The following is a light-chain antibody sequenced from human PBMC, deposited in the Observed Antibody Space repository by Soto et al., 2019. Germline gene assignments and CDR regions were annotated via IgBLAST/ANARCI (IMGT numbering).Light chain of an antibody. CDR1: QSVDNN. CDR2: GAS. V-gene: IGKV3D-15*01. CDR3: QQYDTWPPT. Sequence: EILMTQSPGTLSVSTGEGATLSCRASQSVDNNLAWYQQKPSQAPSLLIYGASTRPTGIPDRFSGSGSGTEFTLTISSLQSEDFAVYYCQQYDTWPPTFGGGTKVEIK. J-gene: IGKJ4*01.